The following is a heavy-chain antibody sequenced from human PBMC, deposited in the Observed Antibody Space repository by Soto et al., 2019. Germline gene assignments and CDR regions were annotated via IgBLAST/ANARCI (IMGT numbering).Heavy chain of an antibody. CDR1: GLTFSTYW. CDR3: AKDYYDSSGYYEVFDY. J-gene: IGHJ4*02. CDR2: IWYDGSNK. Sequence: GGSLRLSCAASGLTFSTYWMSWVLKAPGKGLEWVAVIWYDGSNKYYADSVKGRFTISRDNSKNTLYLQMNSLRAEDTAVYYCAKDYYDSSGYYEVFDYWGQGTLVNVSS. V-gene: IGHV3-33*06. D-gene: IGHD3-22*01.